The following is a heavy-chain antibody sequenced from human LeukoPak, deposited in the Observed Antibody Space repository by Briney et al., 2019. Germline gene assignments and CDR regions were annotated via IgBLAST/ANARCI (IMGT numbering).Heavy chain of an antibody. V-gene: IGHV3-11*01. J-gene: IGHJ5*02. CDR1: GFTFSNAW. CDR3: AREGRRSPPEIAP. CDR2: ISSSGSTI. Sequence: GGSLRLSCAASGFTFSNAWMSWVRQVPGKGLEWVSYISSSGSTIYYADSVKGRFTISRDNAKNSLYLQMNSLRAEDTAVYYCAREGRRSPPEIAPWGQGTLVTVSS.